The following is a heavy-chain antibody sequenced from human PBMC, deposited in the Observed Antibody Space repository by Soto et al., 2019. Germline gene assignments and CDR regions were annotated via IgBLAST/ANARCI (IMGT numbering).Heavy chain of an antibody. D-gene: IGHD3-22*01. V-gene: IGHV4-31*03. J-gene: IGHJ3*01. CDR2: IYYSGST. CDR1: GGSISRGGYY. CDR3: ARLLLSARCEASGYDSFYV. Sequence: SETLSLTCTVSGGSISRGGYYWSWILQHPGKGLEWIGYIYYSGSTYYNPSLKSRVTLSVDTSKNQFSLKLSSVTAADTAVYYCARLLLSARCEASGYDSFYVWGQGRMVTL.